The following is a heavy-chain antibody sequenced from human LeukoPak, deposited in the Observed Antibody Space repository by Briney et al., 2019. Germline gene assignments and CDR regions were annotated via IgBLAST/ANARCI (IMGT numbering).Heavy chain of an antibody. J-gene: IGHJ4*02. CDR1: GFTFSSYA. D-gene: IGHD5-12*01. CDR3: AKDGYSGYDTFDY. CDR2: ISGSGGST. Sequence: GGSLRLSCAASGFTFSSYAMSWVRQAPGKGLEWVSAISGSGGSTYYADSVKGRFTISRDNSKNTLYLQMNSLRGEDTAVYYCAKDGYSGYDTFDYWGQGTLVTVSS. V-gene: IGHV3-23*01.